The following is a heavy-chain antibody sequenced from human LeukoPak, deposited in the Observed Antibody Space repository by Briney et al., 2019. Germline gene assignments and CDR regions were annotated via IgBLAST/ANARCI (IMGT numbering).Heavy chain of an antibody. Sequence: ASVKVSCKVSGYTLTELSMHWVRQAPGKGLEWMGGFDPEDGETIYAQKFQGRVTMTEDTSTDTAYMELSSLRSEDTAVYYCATARSSPCGGDCQGAFDIWGQGTMVTVSS. CDR1: GYTLTELS. CDR2: FDPEDGET. D-gene: IGHD2-21*01. J-gene: IGHJ3*02. CDR3: ATARSSPCGGDCQGAFDI. V-gene: IGHV1-24*01.